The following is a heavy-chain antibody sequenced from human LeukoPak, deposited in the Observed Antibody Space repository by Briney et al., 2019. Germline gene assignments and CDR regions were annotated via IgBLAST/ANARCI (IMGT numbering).Heavy chain of an antibody. CDR2: MKSNSGET. Sequence: ASVKVSCKTSGYTFTGYDINWVRQAPGQGVEWMGWMKSNSGETHFAQKFQGRLTMTRNTSINTAFMELSSLRSEDAAVYYCARGEYSSSWYPFDYWGQGSLVTVSS. V-gene: IGHV1-8*01. D-gene: IGHD6-13*01. CDR1: GYTFTGYD. J-gene: IGHJ4*02. CDR3: ARGEYSSSWYPFDY.